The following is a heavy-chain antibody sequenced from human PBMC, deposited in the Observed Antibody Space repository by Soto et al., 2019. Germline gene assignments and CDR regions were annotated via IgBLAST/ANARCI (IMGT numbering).Heavy chain of an antibody. V-gene: IGHV3-53*01. CDR2: ILGGGDT. J-gene: IGHJ4*02. CDR3: TTFSIRVGATFKDY. D-gene: IGHD1-26*01. CDR1: GFSVSGNY. Sequence: GGSLRLSCAASGFSVSGNYLSWVRQAPGKGLECVSVILGGGDTYYADSVKGRFTISRDNSNNNLYLQMNNLRVEDTAVYYCTTFSIRVGATFKDYWGQGTLVTVSS.